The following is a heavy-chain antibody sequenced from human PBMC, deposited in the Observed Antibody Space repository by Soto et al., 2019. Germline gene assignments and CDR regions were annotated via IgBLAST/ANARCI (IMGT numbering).Heavy chain of an antibody. J-gene: IGHJ3*02. CDR1: GFPFSSYA. V-gene: IGHV3-23*01. CDR3: AKARRRAVAGTGDHDAFDI. Sequence: EVQLLESGGGLVQPGGSLRLSCAASGFPFSSYAMSWFRQAPGKGLEWVSAISGSGGSTYYADSVKGRFTISRDNSKNTLYLQRNSLRAEDTAVYYCAKARRRAVAGTGDHDAFDICCQRTIVTVSS. CDR2: ISGSGGST. D-gene: IGHD6-13*01.